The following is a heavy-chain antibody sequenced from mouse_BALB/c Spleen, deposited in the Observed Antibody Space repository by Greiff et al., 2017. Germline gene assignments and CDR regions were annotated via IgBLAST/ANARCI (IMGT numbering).Heavy chain of an antibody. CDR2: ISDGGSYT. J-gene: IGHJ2*01. D-gene: IGHD1-2*01. CDR3: AREEGYGQYYFDY. V-gene: IGHV5-4*02. CDR1: GFTFSDYY. Sequence: EVMLVESGGGLVKPGGSLKLSCAASGFTFSDYYMYWVRQTPEKRLEWVATISDGGSYTYYPDSVKGRFTISRDNAKNNLYLQMSSLKSEDTAMYYCAREEGYGQYYFDYWGQGTTLTVSS.